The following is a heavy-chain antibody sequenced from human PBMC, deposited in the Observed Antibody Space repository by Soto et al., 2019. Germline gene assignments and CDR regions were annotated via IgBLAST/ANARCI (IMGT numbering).Heavy chain of an antibody. Sequence: QVQLVESGGGVVQPGRSLRLSCAASGFTFSDYGMHWVRQAPGKGLEWVAVISYDGSNEYYADSVKGRFTISRDKSKNTLYLQMNSLRAEDTAVYYCAKAYSGYAILFFDYWGQGILVTVSS. D-gene: IGHD5-12*01. CDR2: ISYDGSNE. CDR1: GFTFSDYG. V-gene: IGHV3-30*18. CDR3: AKAYSGYAILFFDY. J-gene: IGHJ4*02.